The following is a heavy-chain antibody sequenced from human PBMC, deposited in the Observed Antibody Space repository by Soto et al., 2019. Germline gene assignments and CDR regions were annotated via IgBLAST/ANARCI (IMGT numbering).Heavy chain of an antibody. CDR2: INAGNGNT. J-gene: IGHJ5*02. D-gene: IGHD6-19*01. CDR3: ARLAVAAGRWFDP. Sequence: QVQLVQSGAEVKKPGASVKVSCKASGYTFTSYAMHWVRQAPGQRREWMGWINAGNGNTKYSQKFQGRVTITRDTSASTAYMELSSLRSEDTAVYYCARLAVAAGRWFDPWGQGTLVTVSS. V-gene: IGHV1-3*01. CDR1: GYTFTSYA.